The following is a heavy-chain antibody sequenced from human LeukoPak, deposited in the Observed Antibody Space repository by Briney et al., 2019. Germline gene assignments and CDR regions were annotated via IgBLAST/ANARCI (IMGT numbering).Heavy chain of an antibody. J-gene: IGHJ6*02. V-gene: IGHV1-2*02. CDR2: FNPHSGAS. D-gene: IGHD4-17*01. CDR1: GYTFTDYY. Sequence: ASVKVSCKASGYTFTDYYMHWVRQAPGQGLEWVGSFNPHSGASKYAQKLQGRVTMTGDTSISTAYLQLGRVIGDDTAVYYCAKNGDYGYAMDVWGQGTTVTVSS. CDR3: AKNGDYGYAMDV.